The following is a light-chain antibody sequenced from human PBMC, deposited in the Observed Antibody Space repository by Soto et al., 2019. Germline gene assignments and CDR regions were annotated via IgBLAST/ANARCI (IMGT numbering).Light chain of an antibody. CDR3: QQYNSYPWT. V-gene: IGKV3-20*01. CDR1: QSVSSSY. J-gene: IGKJ1*01. CDR2: GAS. Sequence: EIVLTQSPGTLSLSPGERATLSCRASQSVSSSYLAWYQQKPGQAPMLLIYGASSRATGIPDRFSGSGSGTDFTLTISSLQPDDFATYYCQQYNSYPWTFGQGTKVEIK.